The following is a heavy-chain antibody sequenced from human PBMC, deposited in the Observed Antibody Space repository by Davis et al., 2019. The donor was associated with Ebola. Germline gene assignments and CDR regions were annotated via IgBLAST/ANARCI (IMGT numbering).Heavy chain of an antibody. Sequence: AASVKVSCKASGYTFTSYGISWVRQAPGQGLEWMGRIIPILGIANYAQKFQGRVTITADKSTSTAYMELSSLRSEDTAVYYCARVRHSGSGSYGYWGQGTLVTVSS. CDR2: IIPILGIA. CDR3: ARVRHSGSGSYGY. CDR1: GYTFTSYG. D-gene: IGHD3-10*01. J-gene: IGHJ4*02. V-gene: IGHV1-69*04.